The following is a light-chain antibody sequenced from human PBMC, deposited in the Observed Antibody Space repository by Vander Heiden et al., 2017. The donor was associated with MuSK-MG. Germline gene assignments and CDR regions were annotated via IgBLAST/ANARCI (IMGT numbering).Light chain of an antibody. Sequence: DIQMTQSPSSLSASVRDSVTITCRASQSISSYLNWYQQKPGKAPKLLIYAASSLQSGVPARFSGSGSGTDFTLTISSLQPEDFATYYCQQSYSTPPTFGQGTKVEIK. J-gene: IGKJ1*01. CDR2: AAS. CDR3: QQSYSTPPT. CDR1: QSISSY. V-gene: IGKV1-39*01.